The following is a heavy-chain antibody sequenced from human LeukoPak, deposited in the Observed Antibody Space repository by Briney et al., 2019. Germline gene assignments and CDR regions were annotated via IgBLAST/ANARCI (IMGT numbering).Heavy chain of an antibody. V-gene: IGHV3-30*02. CDR2: IRYDGSNK. CDR3: AKDADFMITFGGVIADY. Sequence: PGGSLRLSCAASGFTFSSYGMHWVRQAPGKGLEWVAFIRYDGSNKYYADSVKGRLTISRDNSKNTLYLQMNSLRAEDTAVYYCAKDADFMITFGGVIADYWGQGTLVTVSS. J-gene: IGHJ4*02. D-gene: IGHD3-16*02. CDR1: GFTFSSYG.